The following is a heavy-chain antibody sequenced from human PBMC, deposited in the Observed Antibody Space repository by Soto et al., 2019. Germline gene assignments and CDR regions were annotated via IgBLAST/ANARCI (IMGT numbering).Heavy chain of an antibody. CDR3: AGTGPPGI. D-gene: IGHD1-26*01. CDR1: GFTVANNY. J-gene: IGHJ1*01. CDR2: MCSGGNT. V-gene: IGHV3-66*01. Sequence: EVQLVESGGGLVQPGGSLRLSCAASGFTVANNYVSWVRQAPGKGLEWVSFMCSGGNTYYADSVKGRFIFSRDSSKNTLFLQMHSLRAEDTAVYCCAGTGPPGIWGQGTLVTVSS.